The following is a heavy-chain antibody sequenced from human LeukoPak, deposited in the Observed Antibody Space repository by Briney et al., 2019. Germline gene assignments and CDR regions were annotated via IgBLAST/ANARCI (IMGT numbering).Heavy chain of an antibody. V-gene: IGHV1-24*01. CDR3: ARDKAARPRWYAFDI. D-gene: IGHD6-6*01. J-gene: IGHJ3*02. CDR1: GYTLTELS. CDR2: FDPEDGET. Sequence: ASVKVSCKVSGYTLTELSMHWVRQAPGIGLEWMGGFDPEDGETIYAQKFQGRVTITADESTSTAYMELSSLRSEDTAVYYCARDKAARPRWYAFDIWGQGTMVTVSS.